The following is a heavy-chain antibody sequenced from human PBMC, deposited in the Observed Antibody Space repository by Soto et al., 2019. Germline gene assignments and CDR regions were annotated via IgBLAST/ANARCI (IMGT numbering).Heavy chain of an antibody. CDR3: ARDKGRSPLDY. J-gene: IGHJ4*02. D-gene: IGHD2-15*01. V-gene: IGHV3-48*01. CDR1: GFTFSSYS. CDR2: ISSSSSTI. Sequence: EVQLVESGGGLVQPGGSLRLSCAASGFTFSSYSMNWVRQAPGKGLEWVSYISSSSSTIYYADSVKGRFTISRDNAKNSLYLQMNSQRAEDTAVYYCARDKGRSPLDYWGQGTLVTVSS.